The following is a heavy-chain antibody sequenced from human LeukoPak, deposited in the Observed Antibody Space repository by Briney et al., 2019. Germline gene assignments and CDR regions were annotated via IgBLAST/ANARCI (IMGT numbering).Heavy chain of an antibody. CDR1: GYSFNNHG. CDR2: VGAGNGDT. D-gene: IGHD4-11*01. J-gene: IGHJ2*01. V-gene: IGHV1-18*01. CDR3: ARASSPYNWYFDL. Sequence: ASVKVSCKASGYSFNNHGLSWVRQAPGQGLEWVGWVGAGNGDTHYAQKLQGRVTTTTDTSTNTAYMDLRSLRSDDTAVYYCARASSPYNWYFDLWGRGTLVTVSS.